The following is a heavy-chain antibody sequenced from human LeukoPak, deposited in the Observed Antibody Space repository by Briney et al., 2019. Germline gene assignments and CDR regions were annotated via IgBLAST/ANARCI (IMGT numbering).Heavy chain of an antibody. V-gene: IGHV1-18*01. CDR3: ARDRRDGYYFDY. J-gene: IGHJ4*02. D-gene: IGHD5-24*01. CDR1: GHTFTSFG. Sequence: GASVKVSCKTSGHTFTSFGFSWVRQAPGQGLEWMGWISAYNGDTSYAQKLQGRVTMTTDTSTSTVYMELRSLRSDDTAVYYCARDRRDGYYFDYWGQGTLVTVSS. CDR2: ISAYNGDT.